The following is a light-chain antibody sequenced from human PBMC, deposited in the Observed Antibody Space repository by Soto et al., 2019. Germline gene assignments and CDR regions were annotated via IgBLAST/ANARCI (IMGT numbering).Light chain of an antibody. CDR2: GAR. V-gene: IGKV3-20*01. CDR1: QSVTISY. CDR3: QQYGTSPWT. J-gene: IGKJ1*01. Sequence: ETVLTQSPCTLSLSPGERALLSCMASQSVTISYLAWFQQKPGQAPRLLIYGARSRATGVPDRFSASGSGTDFSLTISRLEPEDFAVYYCQQYGTSPWTFGQGTKV.